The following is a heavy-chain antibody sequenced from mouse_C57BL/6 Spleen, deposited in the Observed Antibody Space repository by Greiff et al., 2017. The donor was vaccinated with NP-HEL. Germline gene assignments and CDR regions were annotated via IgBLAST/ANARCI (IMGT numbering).Heavy chain of an antibody. Sequence: EVMLVESGGDLVKPGGSLKLSCAASGFTFSSYGMSWVRQTPDKRLEWVATISSGGSYTYYPDSVKGRFTISRDNAKNTLYLQMSSLKSEDTAMYYCARPYYYGSSYEDWYFDVWGTGTTVTVSS. CDR1: GFTFSSYG. D-gene: IGHD1-1*01. CDR2: ISSGGSYT. V-gene: IGHV5-6*01. CDR3: ARPYYYGSSYEDWYFDV. J-gene: IGHJ1*03.